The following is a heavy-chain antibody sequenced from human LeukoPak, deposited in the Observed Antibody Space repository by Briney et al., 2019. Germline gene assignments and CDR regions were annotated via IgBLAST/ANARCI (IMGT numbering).Heavy chain of an antibody. CDR2: VYYSGSP. CDR3: ARVVGAAAPPDY. D-gene: IGHD1-26*01. CDR1: GGSISSYY. Sequence: SETLSLTCVVSGGSISSYYWSWIRQPPGKGLEWIGDVYYSGSPNNNPSLKSRVTISVDTSKNQFSLKLSSVTAADTAVYYCARVVGAAAPPDYWGQGTLVTVSS. V-gene: IGHV4-59*01. J-gene: IGHJ4*02.